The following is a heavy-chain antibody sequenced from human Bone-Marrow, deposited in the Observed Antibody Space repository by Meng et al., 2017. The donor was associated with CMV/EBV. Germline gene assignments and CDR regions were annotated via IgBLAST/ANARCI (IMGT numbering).Heavy chain of an antibody. CDR1: GYTFTSYG. CDR3: AREPFGKSGDYYYYYGMDV. V-gene: IGHV1-18*01. D-gene: IGHD3-10*01. CDR2: ISAYNGNT. Sequence: ASVKVSCKASGYTFTSYGISWVRQAPGQGLEWMGWISAYNGNTNYAQKLQGRVTMTTDTYTSTAYMELRSLRSDDTAVYYCAREPFGKSGDYYYYYGMDVWGQGTTVTFSS. J-gene: IGHJ6*02.